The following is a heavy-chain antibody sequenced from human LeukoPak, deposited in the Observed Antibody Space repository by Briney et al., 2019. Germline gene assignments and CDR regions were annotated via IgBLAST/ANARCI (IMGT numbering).Heavy chain of an antibody. CDR2: IYYSGST. Sequence: SETLSLTCTVSGGSISNYWSWIRQPPGKGLEWIGYIYYSGSTNYNPSLKSRVTISVDTSKNQFSLKLSSVTAADTAVYYCARVRRFGELLSAFDIWGQGTMVTVSS. CDR3: ARVRRFGELLSAFDI. CDR1: GGSISNY. D-gene: IGHD3-10*01. V-gene: IGHV4-59*08. J-gene: IGHJ3*02.